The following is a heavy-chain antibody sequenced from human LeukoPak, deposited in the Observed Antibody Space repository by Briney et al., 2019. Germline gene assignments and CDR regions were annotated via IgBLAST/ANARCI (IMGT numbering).Heavy chain of an antibody. V-gene: IGHV3-64D*06. J-gene: IGHJ4*02. CDR3: VRGTGY. CDR1: GFTFSTYV. CDR2: ISSNGDDT. Sequence: PGGSLRLSCSVSGFTFSTYVMHWVRQAPGKGREYVSAISSNGDDTYYADSVKGRFTISRDNSKDTLYLQMSSLRADDTAVYYCVRGTGYWGQGTLVTVCS.